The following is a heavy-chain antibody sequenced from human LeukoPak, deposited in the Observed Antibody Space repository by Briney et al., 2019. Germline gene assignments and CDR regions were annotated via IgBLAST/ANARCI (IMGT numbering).Heavy chain of an antibody. CDR2: ISSSSRYI. J-gene: IGHJ4*02. CDR1: GFTVSSTY. D-gene: IGHD1-14*01. Sequence: GGSLRLSCAASGFTVSSTYMNWVRQAPGKGLEWVSSISSSSRYIYYADSVKGRFTISRDNAKNSLYLQMNSLRAEDTAVYYCARENHGSFDYWGQGTLVTVSS. V-gene: IGHV3-21*01. CDR3: ARENHGSFDY.